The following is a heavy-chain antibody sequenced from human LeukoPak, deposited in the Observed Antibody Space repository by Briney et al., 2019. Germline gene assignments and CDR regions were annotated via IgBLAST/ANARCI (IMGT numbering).Heavy chain of an antibody. CDR1: GGTFSRFT. CDR2: IIPIFGTA. D-gene: IGHD2-2*01. CDR3: ARVFEYCSSTSCYSSYYYYYGMDV. V-gene: IGHV1-69*13. J-gene: IGHJ6*02. Sequence: SVKVSCKAYGGTFSRFTISWVRQAPGQGLEWMGGIIPIFGTANYAQKFQGRVTITADESTSTAYMELSSLRSEDTAVYYCARVFEYCSSTSCYSSYYYYYGMDVWGQGTTVTVSS.